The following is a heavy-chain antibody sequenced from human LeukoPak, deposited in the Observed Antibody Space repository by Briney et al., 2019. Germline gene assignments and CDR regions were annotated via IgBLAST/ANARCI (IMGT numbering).Heavy chain of an antibody. CDR1: GFTFSSYA. CDR2: ISYDGSNK. J-gene: IGHJ4*02. V-gene: IGHV3-30*04. Sequence: GGSLRLSCAASGFTFSSYAMHWVRQAPGKGLEWGAVISYDGSNKYYADSVKGRFTISRDNSKNTLYLQMNSLRAEDTAVYYCARDSGGSYYLYYFDYWGQGTLVTVSS. CDR3: ARDSGGSYYLYYFDY. D-gene: IGHD1-26*01.